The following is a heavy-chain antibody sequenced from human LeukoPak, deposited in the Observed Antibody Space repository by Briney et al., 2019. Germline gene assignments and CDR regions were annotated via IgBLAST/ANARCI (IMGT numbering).Heavy chain of an antibody. Sequence: ASVKVSCKASGYTFTGHYMHWVRQAPGQGLEWMGWIKPDSGGTSYAQKFQGRVTMTRDTSISTAYLELSSLRSDDAAVYYCALLPRYYDSSGPWDYWGQGTLVTVSS. V-gene: IGHV1-2*02. J-gene: IGHJ4*02. CDR1: GYTFTGHY. CDR3: ALLPRYYDSSGPWDY. D-gene: IGHD3-22*01. CDR2: IKPDSGGT.